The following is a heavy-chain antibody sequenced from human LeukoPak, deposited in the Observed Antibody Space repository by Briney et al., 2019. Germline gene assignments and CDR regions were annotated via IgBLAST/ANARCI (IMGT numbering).Heavy chain of an antibody. CDR3: ARGREVVVVVAATGYYYYYMDV. D-gene: IGHD2-15*01. J-gene: IGHJ6*03. CDR2: INPNSGGT. CDR1: GCTFTGYY. Sequence: ASVKVSCKASGCTFTGYYMHWVRQAPGQGLEWMGWINPNSGGTNYAQKFQGRVTMTRDTSISTAYMELSRLRSDDTAVYYCARGREVVVVVAATGYYYYYMDVWGKGTTVTVSS. V-gene: IGHV1-2*02.